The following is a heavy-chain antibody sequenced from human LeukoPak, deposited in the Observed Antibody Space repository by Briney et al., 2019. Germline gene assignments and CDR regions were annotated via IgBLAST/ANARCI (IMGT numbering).Heavy chain of an antibody. CDR2: IIPIFGTA. CDR3: ASYSSGWSYYYYMDV. CDR1: GGTFSSYA. J-gene: IGHJ6*03. Sequence: ASVKVSSKASGGTFSSYAISWVRQAPGQGLEWMGRIIPIFGTANYAQKFQGRVTITTDESTSTAYMEPSSLRSEDTAVYYCASYSSGWSYYYYMDVWGKGTTVTVSS. D-gene: IGHD6-19*01. V-gene: IGHV1-69*05.